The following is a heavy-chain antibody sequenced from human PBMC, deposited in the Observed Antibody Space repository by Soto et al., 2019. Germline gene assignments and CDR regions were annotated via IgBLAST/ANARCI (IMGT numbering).Heavy chain of an antibody. CDR1: GFTFSSYG. CDR2: IWYDGSNK. D-gene: IGHD1-26*01. J-gene: IGHJ4*02. Sequence: QVQLVESGGGVVQPGRSLRLSCAASGFTFSSYGMHWVRQAPGKGLEWVAVIWYDGSNKYYADSVKGRFTISRDNSKNTLYLQINSLRAEDTAVYYCARPSGGSWSSFDYWGQGTLVTVSS. V-gene: IGHV3-33*01. CDR3: ARPSGGSWSSFDY.